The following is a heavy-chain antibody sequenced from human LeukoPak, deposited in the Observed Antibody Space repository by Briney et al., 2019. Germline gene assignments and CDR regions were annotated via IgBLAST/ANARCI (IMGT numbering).Heavy chain of an antibody. CDR2: ISYDGSNK. Sequence: PGGSLRLSCAASGFTFSSYAMHWVRQAPGKGLEWVAVISYDGSNKYYADSVKGRFTISRDNSKNTLYLQMNSLRAEDTAVYYCAKAPHERWELLDPWGQGTLVTVSS. J-gene: IGHJ5*02. CDR1: GFTFSSYA. CDR3: AKAPHERWELLDP. V-gene: IGHV3-30*04. D-gene: IGHD1-26*01.